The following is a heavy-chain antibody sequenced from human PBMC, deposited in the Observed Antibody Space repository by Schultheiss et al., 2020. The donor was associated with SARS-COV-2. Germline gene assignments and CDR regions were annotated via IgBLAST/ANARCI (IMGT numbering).Heavy chain of an antibody. J-gene: IGHJ6*02. D-gene: IGHD2-21*01. CDR3: ARDHGHIVVATPQAYGMDV. Sequence: GESLKISCAASGFTFSTYAIHWVRQAPGKGLEWVSYISSSGSTIYYADSVKGRFTISRDNAKNSLYLHMNSLRAEDTAVYYCARDHGHIVVATPQAYGMDVWGQGTTVTVSS. CDR2: ISSSGSTI. V-gene: IGHV3-48*04. CDR1: GFTFSTYA.